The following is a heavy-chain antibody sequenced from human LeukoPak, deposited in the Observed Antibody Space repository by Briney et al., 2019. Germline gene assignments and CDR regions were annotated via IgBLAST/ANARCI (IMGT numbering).Heavy chain of an antibody. V-gene: IGHV3-74*01. Sequence: GGSPRLSCAASGFTFSNFWMHWVRQAPGKGLVWVSRINSDGSSTSYADSVKGRVTISRDNAKKTLYLQMNSLRAEDTAVYYCARGRSGHYFDYWGQGTLVTVSS. CDR1: GFTFSNFW. CDR3: ARGRSGHYFDY. D-gene: IGHD5-12*01. CDR2: INSDGSST. J-gene: IGHJ4*02.